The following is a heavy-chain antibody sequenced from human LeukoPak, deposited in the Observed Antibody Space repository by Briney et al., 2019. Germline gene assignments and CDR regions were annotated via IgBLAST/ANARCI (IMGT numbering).Heavy chain of an antibody. J-gene: IGHJ6*03. CDR1: GGSISSGSYY. V-gene: IGHV4-61*02. Sequence: ASETLSLTCTVSGGSISSGSYYWIWIRQPAGKGLEWIGRIYTSGSTNYNPSLKSRVTISVDTSKNQFSLKLRSVPAADTAVYYCAREMSTDSSGWLYYYYYYLDVWGKGTTVTISS. CDR2: IYTSGST. D-gene: IGHD6-19*01. CDR3: AREMSTDSSGWLYYYYYYLDV.